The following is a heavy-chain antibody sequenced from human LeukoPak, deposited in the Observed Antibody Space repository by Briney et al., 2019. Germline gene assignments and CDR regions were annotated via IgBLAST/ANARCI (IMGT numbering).Heavy chain of an antibody. Sequence: ASVKVSCKTSGYTFNDYYLHWVRQAPGQGLEWMGWINPNSGLTNYAPKFQGRVTLTTDTSISTAYMELSRLISGDTALYYCARDSSDILTGYYHFWGQGTLVTVSS. J-gene: IGHJ4*02. CDR3: ARDSSDILTGYYHF. CDR1: GYTFNDYY. CDR2: INPNSGLT. D-gene: IGHD3-9*01. V-gene: IGHV1-2*02.